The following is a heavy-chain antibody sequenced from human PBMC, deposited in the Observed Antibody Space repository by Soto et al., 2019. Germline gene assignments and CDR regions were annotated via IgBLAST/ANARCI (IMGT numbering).Heavy chain of an antibody. CDR2: IYYSGST. D-gene: IGHD5-18*01. CDR1: GGSISSGGYY. Sequence: SETLSLTCTVSGGSISSGGYYWSWLRQHPGKGLEWIGYIYYSGSTYYNPSLKSRVTISVDTSKNQFSLNLSSVTAADTAVYYCARDRLMATAGTARHYFGLDVWGQGTTVTVSS. CDR3: ARDRLMATAGTARHYFGLDV. J-gene: IGHJ6*02. V-gene: IGHV4-31*03.